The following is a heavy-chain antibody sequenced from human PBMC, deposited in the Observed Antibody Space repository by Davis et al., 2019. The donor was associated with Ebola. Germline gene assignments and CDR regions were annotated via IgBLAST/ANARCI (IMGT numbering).Heavy chain of an antibody. Sequence: ASVKVSCKASGYTFTSYGISWVRQAPGQGLEWMGWISAYNGNTNYAQKFQGRVTMTRNTSISTAYMELSSLRSEDTAEYFCARGTAMATVPFDYWGQGTLVTVSS. J-gene: IGHJ4*02. D-gene: IGHD5-18*01. V-gene: IGHV1-18*01. CDR2: ISAYNGNT. CDR1: GYTFTSYG. CDR3: ARGTAMATVPFDY.